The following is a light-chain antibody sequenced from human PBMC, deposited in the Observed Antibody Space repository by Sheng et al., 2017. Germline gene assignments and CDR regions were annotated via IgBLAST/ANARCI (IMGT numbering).Light chain of an antibody. CDR3: SSYASSTARV. CDR1: RSDVGGYNY. CDR2: DVS. V-gene: IGLV2-14*03. Sequence: QSALTQPPSASGSPGQSVTISCTGSRSDVGGYNYVSWYQQHPGKAPKLIIYDVSDRPSGVSYRFSGSRSGNTASLTISGLQAEDEADYYCSSYASSTARVFGGGTKLTVL. J-gene: IGLJ3*02.